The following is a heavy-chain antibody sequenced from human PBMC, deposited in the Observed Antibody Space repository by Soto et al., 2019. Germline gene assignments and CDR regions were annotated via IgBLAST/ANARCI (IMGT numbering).Heavy chain of an antibody. CDR2: ISGYNGDT. Sequence: GASVKVSCKASGYTFIGYGISWVRQAPGQGLEWMGWISGYNGDTRYAQNFQGRVTMTTDASTSTAYMDLRTLRSDDTAVYYCARESGIAAPYYFYCAMDVRGQSITVTVSS. J-gene: IGHJ6*02. V-gene: IGHV1-18*04. CDR1: GYTFIGYG. CDR3: ARESGIAAPYYFYCAMDV. D-gene: IGHD1-26*01.